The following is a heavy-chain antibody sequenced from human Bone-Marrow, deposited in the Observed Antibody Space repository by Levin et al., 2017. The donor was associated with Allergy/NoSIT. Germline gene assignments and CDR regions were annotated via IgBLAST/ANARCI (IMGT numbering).Heavy chain of an antibody. Sequence: PSETLSLTCTVSGGSIGTYYWNWVRQSPGKGLEWMGHIYYSGATSVNPSLKSRVTTSVDTSKNQLSLKMTSVTPEDTAVYYCARGTTYYDRNSGFCTAYFDYWGQGKLVTVSS. D-gene: IGHD3-3*01. CDR1: GGSIGTYY. J-gene: IGHJ4*02. CDR3: ARGTTYYDRNSGFCTAYFDY. CDR2: IYYSGAT. V-gene: IGHV4-59*01.